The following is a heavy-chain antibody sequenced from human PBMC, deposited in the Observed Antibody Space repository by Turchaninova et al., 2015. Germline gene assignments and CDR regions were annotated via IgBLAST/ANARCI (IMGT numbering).Heavy chain of an antibody. CDR2: IHHSGGT. CDR1: GYSISNGYH. J-gene: IGHJ4*02. CDR3: ARDSRGYYRIDY. V-gene: IGHV4-38-2*02. D-gene: IGHD3-22*01. Sequence: QVQLQESGPGLVKPSETLSLKCAVSGYSISNGYHWGWLLQSPGKVLEWIGSIHHSGGTYYNPSLKSRVTIPRDTSKNQFSRRLSSVTAADTAIYDCARDSRGYYRIDYWGQGTLVTVSA.